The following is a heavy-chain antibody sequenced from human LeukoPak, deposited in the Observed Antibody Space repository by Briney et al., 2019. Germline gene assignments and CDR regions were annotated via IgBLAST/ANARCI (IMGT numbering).Heavy chain of an antibody. CDR2: IYSGGST. CDR3: ARDRVSLFDY. V-gene: IGHV3-53*01. Sequence: GGSLRLSRAASGFTVSSNYMSWVRQAPGKGLEGVSVIYSGGSTYYADSVKGRFTISRDNSKNTLYLQMNSLRAEDTAVYYCARDRVSLFDYWGQGTLVTVSS. CDR1: GFTVSSNY. J-gene: IGHJ4*02.